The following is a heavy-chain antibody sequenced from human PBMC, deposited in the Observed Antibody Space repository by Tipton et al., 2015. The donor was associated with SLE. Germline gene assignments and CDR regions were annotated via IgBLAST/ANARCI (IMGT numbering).Heavy chain of an antibody. CDR3: ATSLLVVLDGMDV. CDR1: GFTFSSYA. D-gene: IGHD2-8*02. CDR2: IYVGGDT. J-gene: IGHJ6*02. Sequence: GSLRLSCAASGFTFSSYAMGWVRQAPGKGLEWVSVIYVGGDTYYGDFVKGRFTISRDNSKNTLYLQMNSLRAEDTAVYYCATSLLVVLDGMDVWGQGTTVTVSS. V-gene: IGHV3-23*03.